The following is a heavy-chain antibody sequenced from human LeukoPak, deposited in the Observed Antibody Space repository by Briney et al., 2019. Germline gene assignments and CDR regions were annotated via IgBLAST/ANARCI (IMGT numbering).Heavy chain of an antibody. Sequence: SQTLSLTCAISGDSVSSNSAAWNWIRQSPSRGLEWLGRTYYRSKWYNDYAVSVKSRITINPDTSKNQFSLQLNSVTPEDTAVYYCARAGYSSSSIVYYYYGMDVWGQGTTVTVSS. D-gene: IGHD6-13*01. J-gene: IGHJ6*02. CDR3: ARAGYSSSSIVYYYYGMDV. CDR1: GDSVSSNSAA. V-gene: IGHV6-1*01. CDR2: TYYRSKWYN.